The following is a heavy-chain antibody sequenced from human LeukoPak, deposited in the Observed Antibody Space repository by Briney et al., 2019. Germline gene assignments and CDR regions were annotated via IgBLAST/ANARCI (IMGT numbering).Heavy chain of an antibody. Sequence: GGSLRLSCAASGFTFSSYSMNWVRQAPGKGLEWVSSISSSNSYIYYADSVKGRFTISRDNAKNSLYLQMNSLRAEDTAVYYCAKPQVTANWYYFHYWGQGTLVTVSS. D-gene: IGHD2-21*02. J-gene: IGHJ4*02. CDR1: GFTFSSYS. V-gene: IGHV3-21*01. CDR3: AKPQVTANWYYFHY. CDR2: ISSSNSYI.